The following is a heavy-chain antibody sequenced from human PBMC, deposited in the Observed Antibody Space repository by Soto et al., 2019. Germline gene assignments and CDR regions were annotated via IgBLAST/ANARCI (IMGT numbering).Heavy chain of an antibody. V-gene: IGHV1-69*01. CDR2: IIPIFTRT. D-gene: IGHD2-15*01. CDR3: ARDVVRSTAGDS. J-gene: IGHJ4*02. CDR1: GGTFSTSS. Sequence: QLQLVPSGTAVKEPGSSVKVSCPASGGTFSTSSFVWVRQGPGQGLEWMGGIIPIFTRTNFAQKFQGRVTFSADESTRTTYMELRSLTSEDTAIYYCARDVVRSTAGDSWGQGTLVTVSS.